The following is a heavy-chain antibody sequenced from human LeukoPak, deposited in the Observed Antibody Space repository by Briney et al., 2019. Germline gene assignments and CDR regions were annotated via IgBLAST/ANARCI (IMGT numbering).Heavy chain of an antibody. V-gene: IGHV1-18*04. Sequence: GASVKVSCKASGYTFTSYGISWVRQAPGQGLEWMGWISAHNGNTNYAQKLQGRVTMTTDTSTSTAYMELRSLRSDDTAVYYCARSGIAAALEEFYFDYWGQGTLVTVSS. D-gene: IGHD6-13*01. CDR1: GYTFTSYG. CDR2: ISAHNGNT. J-gene: IGHJ4*02. CDR3: ARSGIAAALEEFYFDY.